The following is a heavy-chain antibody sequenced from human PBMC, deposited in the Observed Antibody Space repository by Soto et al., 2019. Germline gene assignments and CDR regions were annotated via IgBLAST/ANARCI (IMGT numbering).Heavy chain of an antibody. CDR2: INQDGTKK. CDR3: SRSLDS. J-gene: IGHJ4*02. CDR1: GFTFSTYW. V-gene: IGHV3-7*01. Sequence: GGSLRLSCAASGFTFSTYWMDWVRQTPGKGLEWVANINQDGTKKNYVDSVKGRFTISRDNAKNSLYLQMSSLTAEDSALYYCSRSLDSWGQGTLVTVSS.